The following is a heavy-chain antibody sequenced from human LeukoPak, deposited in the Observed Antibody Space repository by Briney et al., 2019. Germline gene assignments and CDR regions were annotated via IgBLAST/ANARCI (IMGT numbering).Heavy chain of an antibody. CDR2: ISSSSSYI. D-gene: IGHD6-19*01. CDR3: ARDQGISSGWLGDFDY. V-gene: IGHV3-21*01. J-gene: IGHJ4*02. CDR1: GFTFSSYS. Sequence: PGGSLRLSCAASGFTFSSYSMNWVRQAPGKGLEWVSSISSSSSYIYYADSVKGRFTISRDNSKNTLYLQMNSLRAEDTAVYYCARDQGISSGWLGDFDYWGQGTLVTVSS.